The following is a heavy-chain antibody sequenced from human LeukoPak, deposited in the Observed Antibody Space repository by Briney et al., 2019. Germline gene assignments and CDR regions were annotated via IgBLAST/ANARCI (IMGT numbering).Heavy chain of an antibody. D-gene: IGHD3-9*01. J-gene: IGHJ6*02. CDR3: ARSIGLTGGGVDV. Sequence: GGSLRLSCAASGFTFSDYNMNWVRQAPGTALEWVSYITNGGSTIHHADSVKGRFTISRDNAKKTLYLQMNSLRAEDTAVYYCARSIGLTGGGVDVWGQGTTVTVSS. CDR2: ITNGGSTI. V-gene: IGHV3-11*01. CDR1: GFTFSDYN.